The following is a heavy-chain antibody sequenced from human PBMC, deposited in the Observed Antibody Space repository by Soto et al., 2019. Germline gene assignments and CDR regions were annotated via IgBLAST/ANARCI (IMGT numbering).Heavy chain of an antibody. D-gene: IGHD2-15*01. CDR1: GGTFSSYT. CDR2: IIPILGIA. CDR3: ARADCSGGSCYYYYYMDV. V-gene: IGHV1-69*02. J-gene: IGHJ6*03. Sequence: QVQLVQSGAEVKKPGSSVKVSCKASGGTFSSYTISWVRQAPGQGLEWMGRIIPILGIANYAQKFQGRVTITADKYTRTAYMELSSLRSEDTAVYYCARADCSGGSCYYYYYMDVWGKGTTVTVSS.